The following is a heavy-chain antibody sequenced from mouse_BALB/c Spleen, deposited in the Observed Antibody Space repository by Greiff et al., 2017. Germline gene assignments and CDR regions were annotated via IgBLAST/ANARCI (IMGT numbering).Heavy chain of an antibody. V-gene: IGHV2-6-7*01. Sequence: VQLQESGPGLVAPSQSLSITCTVSGFSLTGYGVNWVRQPPGKGLEWLGMIWGDGSTDYNSALKSRLSISKDNSKSQVFLKMNSLQTDDTARYYSARDRYYDYDRGGFDYWGQGTTLTVAS. CDR1: GFSLTGYG. CDR2: IWGDGST. CDR3: ARDRYYDYDRGGFDY. D-gene: IGHD2-4*01. J-gene: IGHJ2*01.